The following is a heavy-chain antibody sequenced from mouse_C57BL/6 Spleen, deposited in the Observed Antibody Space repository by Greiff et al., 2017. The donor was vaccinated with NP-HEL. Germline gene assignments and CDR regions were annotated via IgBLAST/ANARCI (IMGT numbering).Heavy chain of an antibody. CDR1: GFSFNTYA. D-gene: IGHD1-1*01. CDR2: IRSKSNNYAT. Sequence: EVMLVESGGGLVQPKGSLKLSCAASGFSFNTYAMNWVRQAPGKGLEWVARIRSKSNNYATYYADSVKDRFTISRDDSESMLYLQMNNLKTEDTAMYYCERQGEYGGEHWGQETSVTLLS. V-gene: IGHV10-1*01. CDR3: ERQGEYGGEH. J-gene: IGHJ4*01.